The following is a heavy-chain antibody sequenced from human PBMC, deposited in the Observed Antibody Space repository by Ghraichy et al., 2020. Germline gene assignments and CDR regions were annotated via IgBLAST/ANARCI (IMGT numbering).Heavy chain of an antibody. CDR1: GGSISSSGLY. J-gene: IGHJ4*02. D-gene: IGHD6-19*01. Sequence: SETLSLSCNVSGGSISSSGLYWGWIRQPPGKVLEWVVSVYYTGGNYYNPSLKSPVTISVDTSMNQFSLKLTSVTAADTAVYYCARHIEVAGQFDFWGQGTLITVSS. CDR3: ARHIEVAGQFDF. CDR2: VYYTGGN. V-gene: IGHV4-39*01.